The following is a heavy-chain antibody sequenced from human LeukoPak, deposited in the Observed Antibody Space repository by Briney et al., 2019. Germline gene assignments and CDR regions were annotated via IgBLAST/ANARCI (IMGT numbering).Heavy chain of an antibody. CDR3: ARAQSEGNGVTNYYYYYMDV. J-gene: IGHJ6*03. Sequence: PSETLSLTCHVSGDSLSSSRFSWSWIRQPAGKGLEWIGEINHSGSTNYNPSLKSRVTISVDTSKNQFSLKLSSVTAADTAVYYCARAQSEGNGVTNYYYYYMDVWGKGTTVTVSS. V-gene: IGHV4-61*10. CDR2: INHSGST. CDR1: GDSLSSSRFS. D-gene: IGHD4-17*01.